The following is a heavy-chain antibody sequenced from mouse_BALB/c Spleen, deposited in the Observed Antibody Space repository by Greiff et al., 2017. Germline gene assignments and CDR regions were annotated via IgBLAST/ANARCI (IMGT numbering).Heavy chain of an antibody. CDR1: GFHLKDTY. V-gene: IGHV14-3*02. CDR3: ARFGYYYAMDY. J-gene: IGHJ4*01. Sequence: VQLQQSGAELVKPGASVKLFCPASGFHLKDTYMHRVKQRPEQGLEWIGRIDPANGNTKYDPKFQGKATITADTSSNTAYLQLSSLTSEDTAVYYCARFGYYYAMDYWGQGTSVTVSS. CDR2: IDPANGNT.